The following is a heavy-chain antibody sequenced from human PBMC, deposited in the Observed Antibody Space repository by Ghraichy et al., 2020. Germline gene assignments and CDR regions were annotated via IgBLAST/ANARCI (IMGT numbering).Heavy chain of an antibody. CDR3: ASEGYYSSSSWGFFDF. D-gene: IGHD6-6*01. Sequence: GGSLRLSCAASGFAFSSHPIHWVRQAPGKGLEGVAVISSDGNKKDYADSVKGRFTTSRDNSKNSLYLQMNSLRAEETAIYYCASEGYYSSSSWGFFDFWGQGTLVTVSS. J-gene: IGHJ4*02. CDR2: ISSDGNKK. CDR1: GFAFSSHP. V-gene: IGHV3-30*04.